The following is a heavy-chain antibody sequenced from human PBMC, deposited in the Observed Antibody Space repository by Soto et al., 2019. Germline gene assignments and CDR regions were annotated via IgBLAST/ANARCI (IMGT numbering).Heavy chain of an antibody. V-gene: IGHV4-61*01. J-gene: IGHJ4*02. CDR1: GGSVSSGSYY. CDR3: VIFSSSRGPLSYPDF. Sequence: PSETLSLTCTVSGGSVSSGSYYWSWIRRPPGKGLECIGYVYYSGSTNYNPSLKSRVTISVDTSKNQFSLKLSSVTAADTAVYYCVIFSSSRGPLSYPDFRGPAVLVPGSS. D-gene: IGHD2-2*01. CDR2: VYYSGST.